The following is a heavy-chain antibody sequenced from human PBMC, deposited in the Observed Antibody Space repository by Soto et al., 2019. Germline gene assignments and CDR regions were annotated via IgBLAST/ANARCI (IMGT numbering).Heavy chain of an antibody. J-gene: IGHJ6*02. D-gene: IGHD3-10*01. CDR1: GGSISSGGYS. CDR2: IYYSGST. V-gene: IGHV4-31*11. CDR3: ARIDGSGSYYPYYYYYGMDV. Sequence: SETLSLTCAVSGGSISSGGYSWSWIRQPPGKGLEWIGYIYYSGSTYYNPSLKSRVTISVDTSKNQFSLKLSSVTAADTAVYYCARIDGSGSYYPYYYYYGMDVWGQGTTVTVSS.